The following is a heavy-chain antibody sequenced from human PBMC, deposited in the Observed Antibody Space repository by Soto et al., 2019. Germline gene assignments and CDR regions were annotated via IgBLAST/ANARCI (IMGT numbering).Heavy chain of an antibody. CDR3: AKDYGEGAFDI. CDR2: ISGSGGGA. D-gene: IGHD3-10*01. Sequence: GGSLRLSCAASGFTFSSYAMSWVRQAPGKGLEWVSGISGSGGGAYYADSVKGRFTISRDNSKNTLYLQMNSLRAEDTAVYYCAKDYGEGAFDIWGQGTMVTVSS. CDR1: GFTFSSYA. V-gene: IGHV3-23*01. J-gene: IGHJ3*02.